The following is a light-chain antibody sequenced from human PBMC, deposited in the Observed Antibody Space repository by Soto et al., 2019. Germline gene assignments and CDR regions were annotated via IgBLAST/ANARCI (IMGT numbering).Light chain of an antibody. J-gene: IGKJ1*01. CDR1: QSISSW. CDR2: KAS. V-gene: IGKV1-5*03. Sequence: DLQMTQSPSTLSASVGDRVTITCRASQSISSWLAWYQQKPGKAPKLLIYKASSLESGGPSRFSGSGSGTEFTLTISSLQPDEFATYYCQQYNSYSTFGQGTKVEIK. CDR3: QQYNSYST.